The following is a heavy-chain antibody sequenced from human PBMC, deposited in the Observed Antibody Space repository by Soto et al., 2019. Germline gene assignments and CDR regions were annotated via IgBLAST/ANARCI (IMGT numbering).Heavy chain of an antibody. CDR1: GGSISSSNW. CDR3: ALKEFGWLSHANWFDP. CDR2: IYHSGST. D-gene: IGHD3-22*01. V-gene: IGHV4-4*02. J-gene: IGHJ5*02. Sequence: SETLSLTCAVSGGSISSSNWWSWVRQPPGKGLEWIGEIYHSGSTNYNPSLKSRVTISVDKSKNQFSLKLSSVTAADTAVYYSALKEFGWLSHANWFDPWGQGTLVTVSS.